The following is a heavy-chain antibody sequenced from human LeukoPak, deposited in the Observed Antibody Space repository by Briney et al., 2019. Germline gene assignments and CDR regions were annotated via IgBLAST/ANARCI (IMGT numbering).Heavy chain of an antibody. CDR3: ARGLRGSPAFDY. Sequence: SVKVSCKASGYTFTGYYMHWVRQAPGQGLEWMGWINPNSGGTKYAQKFQGRVTMTRDTSISTVYMELSRLRSDDTAVYYCARGLRGSPAFDYWGQGTLVTVSS. J-gene: IGHJ4*02. CDR1: GYTFTGYY. D-gene: IGHD2-2*01. CDR2: INPNSGGT. V-gene: IGHV1-2*02.